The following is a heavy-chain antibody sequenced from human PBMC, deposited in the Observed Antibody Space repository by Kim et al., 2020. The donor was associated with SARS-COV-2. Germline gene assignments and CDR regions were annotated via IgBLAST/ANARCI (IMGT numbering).Heavy chain of an antibody. J-gene: IGHJ4*02. CDR1: GFTFGSNY. CDR3: ARGLTGDSATFYYFDY. Sequence: GGSLRLSCAASGFTFGSNYMSWVRQAPGKGLEWVSVIFGGGSTYYADSVKGRFTISRHNSKNTLYLQMSSLRTEDTAVYYCARGLTGDSATFYYFDYWGQGTLVTVSS. CDR2: IFGGGST. V-gene: IGHV3-53*04. D-gene: IGHD1-26*01.